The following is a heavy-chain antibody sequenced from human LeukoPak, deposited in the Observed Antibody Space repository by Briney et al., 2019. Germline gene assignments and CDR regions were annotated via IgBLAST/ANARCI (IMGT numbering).Heavy chain of an antibody. J-gene: IGHJ4*02. CDR3: ARDPSMYYYDSSGYYHPFDY. CDR1: GGSFSGYY. V-gene: IGHV4-34*01. Sequence: SETLSLTCAVYGGSFSGYYWSWIRQPPGKGLEWIGEINHSGSTNYNPSLKSRVTISVDTSKNQFSLKLSSVTAADTAVYYCARDPSMYYYDSSGYYHPFDYWGQGTLVTVSS. D-gene: IGHD3-22*01. CDR2: INHSGST.